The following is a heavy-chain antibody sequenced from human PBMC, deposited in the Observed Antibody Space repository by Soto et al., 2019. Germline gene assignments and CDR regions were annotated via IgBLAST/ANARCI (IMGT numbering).Heavy chain of an antibody. J-gene: IGHJ6*02. V-gene: IGHV1-46*01. D-gene: IGHD6-6*01. CDR3: ARLGGSIAARPFIPYYDYGMDV. CDR1: GYTFTSYY. CDR2: INPSGGST. Sequence: ASVKVSCKASGYTFTSYYMHWVRQAPGQGLEWMGIINPSGGSTSYAQKFQGRVTMTRDTSTSTVYMELSSLRSEDTAVYYCARLGGSIAARPFIPYYDYGMDVWGQGTTVTVSS.